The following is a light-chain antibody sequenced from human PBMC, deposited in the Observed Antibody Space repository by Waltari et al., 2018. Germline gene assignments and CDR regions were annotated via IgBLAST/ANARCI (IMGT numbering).Light chain of an antibody. J-gene: IGKJ2*01. Sequence: DIQMTQSPSTLSASVGDRVSITRRASQSISIWLAWYQQRSGKAPKLLISKSSSLESGVPSRFSGSGSGTEFTLTITNLHPDDFATYYCQHYDNYPVAFGQGTKLEIK. CDR2: KSS. CDR1: QSISIW. V-gene: IGKV1-5*03. CDR3: QHYDNYPVA.